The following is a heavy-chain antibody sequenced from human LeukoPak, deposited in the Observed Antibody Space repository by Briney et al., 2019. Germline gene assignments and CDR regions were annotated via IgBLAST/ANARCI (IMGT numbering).Heavy chain of an antibody. CDR1: GFTFSSYS. J-gene: IGHJ4*02. CDR2: ISSSSSYI. V-gene: IGHV3-21*01. CDR3: ARARTPGDREYYFDY. Sequence: GGSLRLSCAASGFTFSSYSMNWVRQAPGKGLEWVSSISSSSSYIYYADSVKGRCILSRDHAENSLYLQMNSLRAEDTAVYYCARARTPGDREYYFDYWGQGTLVTVSS. D-gene: IGHD1-14*01.